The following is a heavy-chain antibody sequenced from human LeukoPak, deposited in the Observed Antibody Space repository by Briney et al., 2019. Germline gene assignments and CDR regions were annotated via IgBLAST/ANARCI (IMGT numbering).Heavy chain of an antibody. D-gene: IGHD2-2*01. J-gene: IGHJ6*03. CDR1: GFTFSSYG. Sequence: PPGGSLRLSCAASGFTFSSYGMHWVRQAPGKGLEWVAFIRYDGSNKYYADSVKGRFTISRDNSKNTLYLQMDNLRAEDTAVYYCAKHWSYCSTTSCFFNYYYYYMDVWGKGTTVTVSS. V-gene: IGHV3-30*02. CDR2: IRYDGSNK. CDR3: AKHWSYCSTTSCFFNYYYYYMDV.